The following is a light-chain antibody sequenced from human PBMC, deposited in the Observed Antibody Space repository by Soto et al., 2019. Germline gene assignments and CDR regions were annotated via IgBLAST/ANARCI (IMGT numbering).Light chain of an antibody. V-gene: IGKV1-5*01. Sequence: DIQMTQSPSTLSASVGDRVTITCRASQSISSWLAWYQQKPGKAPKLLIYDASSLESGVPSRFSGSGSGTEFTLPISSLQHDDFATYYCQQYNSYSPTWTFGQGTKVEIK. CDR2: DAS. J-gene: IGKJ1*01. CDR3: QQYNSYSPTWT. CDR1: QSISSW.